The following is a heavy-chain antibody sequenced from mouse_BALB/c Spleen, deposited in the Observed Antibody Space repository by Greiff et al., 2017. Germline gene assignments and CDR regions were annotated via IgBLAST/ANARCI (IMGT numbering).Heavy chain of an antibody. CDR1: GFTFSSYA. Sequence: EVQRVESGGGLVKPGGSLKLSCAASGFTFSSYAMSWVRQSPEKRLEWVAEISSGGSYTYYPDTVTGRFTISRDNAKNTLYLEMSSLRSEDTAMYYCAREYGNYVDYYAMDYWGQGTSVTVSS. D-gene: IGHD2-10*02. J-gene: IGHJ4*01. CDR2: ISSGGSYT. V-gene: IGHV5-9-4*01. CDR3: AREYGNYVDYYAMDY.